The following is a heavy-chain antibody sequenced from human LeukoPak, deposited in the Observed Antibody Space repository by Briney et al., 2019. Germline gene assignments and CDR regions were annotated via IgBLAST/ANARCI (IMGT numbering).Heavy chain of an antibody. CDR2: ISTTGGST. Sequence: PGGSLRLSCAASGFSFNNYAMSWVRQAPGKGLEWVSAISTTGGSTYYADSVKGRFTVSRDNSKSTLSLQMDSLRVEDTALYYCAKDWTTAVTPKGYYIDSWGQGTLVTVSS. J-gene: IGHJ4*02. CDR1: GFSFNNYA. D-gene: IGHD4-23*01. CDR3: AKDWTTAVTPKGYYIDS. V-gene: IGHV3-23*01.